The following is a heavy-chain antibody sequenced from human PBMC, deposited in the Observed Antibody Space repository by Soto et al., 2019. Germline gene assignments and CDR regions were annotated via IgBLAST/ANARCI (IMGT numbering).Heavy chain of an antibody. CDR2: IAGTGLNT. CDR1: GFSFSSFA. V-gene: IGHV3-23*01. CDR3: VKDARIYFDGAGSHGAFDS. J-gene: IGHJ4*02. D-gene: IGHD3-22*01. Sequence: EVQLLESGGALVQPGGSLRLSCEASGFSFSSFAMSWVRQAPGKGLEWVSAIAGTGLNTYYADSVRGRFTISRENSKSTLFLEMSSLRVEDTAVYYCVKDARIYFDGAGSHGAFDSWGQGSLVTVSS.